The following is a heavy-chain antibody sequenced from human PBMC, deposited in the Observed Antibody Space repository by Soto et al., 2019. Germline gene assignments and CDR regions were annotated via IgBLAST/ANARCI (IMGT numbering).Heavy chain of an antibody. CDR3: ARAPRGVYYYGSVSSPQYYYYYFMSV. D-gene: IGHD3-10*01. J-gene: IGHJ6*03. Sequence: GSGPTLVNPTQTLTLTCTFSGFSLSTSGMCVNWIRQPPGKALEWLARIDWDDDKYYGTSLKTRLTISKDTSKNKVVLTMTNMDSVDTATYYCARAPRGVYYYGSVSSPQYYYYYFMSVWGRGTTVPVSS. CDR1: GFSLSTSGMC. CDR2: IDWDDDK. V-gene: IGHV2-70*11.